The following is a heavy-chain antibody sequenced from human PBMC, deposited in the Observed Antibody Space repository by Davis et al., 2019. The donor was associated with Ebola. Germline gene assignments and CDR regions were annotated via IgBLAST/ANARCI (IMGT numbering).Heavy chain of an antibody. D-gene: IGHD4/OR15-4a*01. J-gene: IGHJ4*02. V-gene: IGHV3-74*01. CDR2: INSDGSST. CDR3: ARDRWVANIHEGPFDG. Sequence: HTGGSLRLSCAASGFTFSSYWMHWVRQAPGKGLVWVSRINSDGSSTSYADSVKGRFTISRDNAMNSLYLQMNSLRAEDTAVYYCARDRWVANIHEGPFDGWGQGTLVTVSS. CDR1: GFTFSSYW.